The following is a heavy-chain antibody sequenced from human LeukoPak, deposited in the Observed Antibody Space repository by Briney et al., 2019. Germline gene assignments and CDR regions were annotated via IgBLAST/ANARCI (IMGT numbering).Heavy chain of an antibody. CDR3: AKDYDYYYYYYMDV. D-gene: IGHD4-17*01. Sequence: GGSLRLSCAASGFTFSSYAMSWVRQAPGKGLEWVSAISGSGGSTYYADSVKGRFTISRDNSKNTLYLQMNSLRAEDTAVYYCAKDYDYYYYYYMDVWGKGTTVTVSS. V-gene: IGHV3-23*01. CDR2: ISGSGGST. CDR1: GFTFSSYA. J-gene: IGHJ6*03.